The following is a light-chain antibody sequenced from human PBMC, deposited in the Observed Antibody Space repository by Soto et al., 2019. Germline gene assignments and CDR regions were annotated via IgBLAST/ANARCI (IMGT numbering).Light chain of an antibody. Sequence: NFMLTQPHSVSESPGKTVTISCTRSSGSIASNYVQWYQQRPGSAPTPVIYEDNERPSGVPDRFSGSIDSSSNSASLTISGLKPDDEADYYCQSYHSGNVVFGGGPKLTVL. V-gene: IGLV6-57*04. J-gene: IGLJ2*01. CDR1: SGSIASNY. CDR3: QSYHSGNVV. CDR2: EDN.